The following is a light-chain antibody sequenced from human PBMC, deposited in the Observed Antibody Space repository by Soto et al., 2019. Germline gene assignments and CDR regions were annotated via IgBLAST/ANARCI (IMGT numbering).Light chain of an antibody. J-gene: IGLJ2*01. Sequence: QSALTQPASVSGSPGQAITISCAGTTSDIGRFNYVSWYQHHPGKAPKLMIYDVSNRPSGLSNRCSGSKSGNTASLIISGIQAEDEADYYCASYTTSSTVVFGAGTKLTVL. CDR2: DVS. CDR1: TSDIGRFNY. V-gene: IGLV2-14*03. CDR3: ASYTTSSTVV.